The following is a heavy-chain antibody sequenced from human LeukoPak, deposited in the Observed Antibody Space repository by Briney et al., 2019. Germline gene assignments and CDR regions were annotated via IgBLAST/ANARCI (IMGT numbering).Heavy chain of an antibody. V-gene: IGHV4-59*01. J-gene: IGHJ6*02. Sequence: SETLSLTCTVSGGSISSYYWSWIRQPPGKGLEWIGYIYYSGSTNYNPSLKSRVTISVDTSKNQFSLKLSPVTAAAPAVYYCARPDADYYSGMVVWGQGTTVTVSS. CDR2: IYYSGST. CDR1: GGSISSYY. CDR3: ARPDADYYSGMVV.